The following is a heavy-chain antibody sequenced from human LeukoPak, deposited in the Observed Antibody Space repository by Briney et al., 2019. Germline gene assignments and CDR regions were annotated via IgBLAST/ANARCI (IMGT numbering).Heavy chain of an antibody. CDR3: TKFLNHSSVWYRLGFDY. CDR1: GFTFSSYA. CDR2: ISGSGSST. D-gene: IGHD6-19*01. J-gene: IGHJ4*02. V-gene: IGHV3-23*01. Sequence: GGFLRLSCAASGFTFSSYAMSWVRQAPGKGLEWVSGISGSGSSTYYADSVKGRFTISRDNSKNMLYLQMNSLRAADTDVYSWTKFLNHSSVWYRLGFDYWGQGTLVTVSS.